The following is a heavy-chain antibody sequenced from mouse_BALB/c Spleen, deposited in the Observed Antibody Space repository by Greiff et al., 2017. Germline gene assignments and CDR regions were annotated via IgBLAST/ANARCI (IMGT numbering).Heavy chain of an antibody. CDR3: AIYDGYDGGDFYAMDY. Sequence: EVQVVESGGGLVEPGGSLKLSCAASGFTFSSYAMSWVRQSPEKRLEWVAEISSGGSYTYYPDTVTGRFTISRDNAKNTLYLEMSRLRSEDTAMYYCAIYDGYDGGDFYAMDYWGQGTSVTVAS. V-gene: IGHV5-9-4*01. D-gene: IGHD2-2*01. CDR1: GFTFSSYA. J-gene: IGHJ4*01. CDR2: ISSGGSYT.